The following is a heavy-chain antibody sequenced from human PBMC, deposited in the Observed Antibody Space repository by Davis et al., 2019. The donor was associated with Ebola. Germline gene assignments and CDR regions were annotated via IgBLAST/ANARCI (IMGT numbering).Heavy chain of an antibody. CDR1: GFTFDDYA. D-gene: IGHD6-19*01. Sequence: PGGSLRLSCAASGFTFDDYAMHWVRQAPGKGLEWVSGISWDSGSIAYADSVKGRFTISRDNAKNTLYLQMNSLRAEDTAVYYCARAGSSGWYPPPDYWGQGTLVTVSS. J-gene: IGHJ4*02. CDR3: ARAGSSGWYPPPDY. CDR2: ISWDSGSI. V-gene: IGHV3-9*01.